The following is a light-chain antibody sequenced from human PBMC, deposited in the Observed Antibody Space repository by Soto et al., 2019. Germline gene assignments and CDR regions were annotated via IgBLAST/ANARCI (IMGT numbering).Light chain of an antibody. CDR2: HAS. CDR3: QQYNRYSYT. Sequence: DIQMTQSPSTLSASVGDRVTITCRASQSISTYLAWYQQKPGKAPKLLIYHASNLESGVPSRFSGSGSGTEFTLTLRRLQPDDFSTYYCQQYNRYSYTFGQGTKLEIK. V-gene: IGKV1-5*01. CDR1: QSISTY. J-gene: IGKJ2*01.